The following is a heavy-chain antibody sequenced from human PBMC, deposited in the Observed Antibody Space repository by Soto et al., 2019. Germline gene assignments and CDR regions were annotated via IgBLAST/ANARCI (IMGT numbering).Heavy chain of an antibody. CDR2: INPSGGST. Sequence: GASVRVSCKASGYTFTSYYMHWVRQAPGQGLEWMGIINPSGGSTSYAKNFQSRGTMPRDTSTSTIYMELSSLRSEDTAVYYCARGGVGATPSYYCGQVTLVTVSS. CDR3: ARGGVGATPSYY. D-gene: IGHD1-26*01. V-gene: IGHV1-46*01. J-gene: IGHJ4*02. CDR1: GYTFTSYY.